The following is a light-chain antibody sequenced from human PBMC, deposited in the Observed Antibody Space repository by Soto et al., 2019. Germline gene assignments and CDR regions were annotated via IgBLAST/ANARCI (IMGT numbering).Light chain of an antibody. CDR1: QSINTY. CDR3: QQTYNIPGT. J-gene: IGKJ3*01. V-gene: IGKV1-39*01. CDR2: AAS. Sequence: DIQMTQSPSSLSASVGDRVTIACRASQSINTYLNWYQQKPGKAPNLLIFAASNLHSGVPSRFSDSGSGTDFTLTISPLQPEDFATYYCQQTYNIPGTFGPGTKVDIK.